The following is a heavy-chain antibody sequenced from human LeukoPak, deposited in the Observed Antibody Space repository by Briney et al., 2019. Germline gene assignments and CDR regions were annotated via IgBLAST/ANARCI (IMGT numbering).Heavy chain of an antibody. D-gene: IGHD5-18*01. CDR3: ARANSYGTASGY. Sequence: KSGGSLRLSCAASGFTFSSYSMNWVRQAPGKGLEWVSSISSSSSYIYYADSVKGRFTISRDNAKNSLYLQMNSLRAEDTAVYYCARANSYGTASGYWGQGTLVTVSS. J-gene: IGHJ4*02. CDR2: ISSSSSYI. V-gene: IGHV3-21*01. CDR1: GFTFSSYS.